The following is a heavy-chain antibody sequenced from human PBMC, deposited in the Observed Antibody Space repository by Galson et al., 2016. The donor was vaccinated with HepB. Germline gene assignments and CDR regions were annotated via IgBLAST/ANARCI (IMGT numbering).Heavy chain of an antibody. CDR2: ISTSTNYL. CDR3: ARVVDGYSFIRNWFFDL. V-gene: IGHV3-21*01. CDR1: GFDFSSYT. Sequence: SLRLSCAASGFDFSSYTMNWVRQAPGQGLEWVSSISTSTNYLYYGDSVRGRFTISRDNARDSLYLQMNSLRAEDTAVYYCARVVDGYSFIRNWFFDLWGRGTVVTVSS. D-gene: IGHD5-18*01. J-gene: IGHJ2*01.